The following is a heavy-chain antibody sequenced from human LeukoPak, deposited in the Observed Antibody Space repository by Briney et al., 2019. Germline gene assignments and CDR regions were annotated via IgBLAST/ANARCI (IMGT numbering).Heavy chain of an antibody. D-gene: IGHD3-22*01. Sequence: PGGSLRLSCAASGFTFSGSAMHWVRHASGKGLEWVGRIRSKANSYATAYAASVKGRFTISRDDSKNTAYLQMNSLKTEDTAVYYCTRRGSSGSPLDYWGQGTLVTVSS. CDR1: GFTFSGSA. J-gene: IGHJ4*02. V-gene: IGHV3-73*01. CDR3: TRRGSSGSPLDY. CDR2: IRSKANSYAT.